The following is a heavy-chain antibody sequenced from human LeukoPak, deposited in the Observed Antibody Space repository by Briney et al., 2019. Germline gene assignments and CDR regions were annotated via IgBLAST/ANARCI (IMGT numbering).Heavy chain of an antibody. Sequence: GGSLRLSCVASGFTFSSYVMSWVRQAPGKGLEWVSGISGSGGSTNYADSVKGRFTVSRDNSKSTLFLQMNSLRAGDMAVYCCAKGPGYYYFDYWGQGTLVTVSS. V-gene: IGHV3-23*01. CDR3: AKGPGYYYFDY. CDR1: GFTFSSYV. CDR2: ISGSGGST. J-gene: IGHJ4*02. D-gene: IGHD3-22*01.